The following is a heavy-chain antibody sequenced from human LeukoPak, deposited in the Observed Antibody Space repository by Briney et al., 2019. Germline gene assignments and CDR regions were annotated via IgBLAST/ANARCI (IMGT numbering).Heavy chain of an antibody. V-gene: IGHV3-21*01. CDR2: ISSSSSYI. J-gene: IGHJ4*02. Sequence: GGSLRLSCAASGFTFSSYSMNWVRQAPGKGLEWVSSISSSSSYIYYADSVKGRFTISRDNSKNTLYLQLNSLKADDAAVYYCASPFTSYCSSSSCRLLDYWGQGALVTVSS. CDR1: GFTFSSYS. D-gene: IGHD2-2*01. CDR3: ASPFTSYCSSSSCRLLDY.